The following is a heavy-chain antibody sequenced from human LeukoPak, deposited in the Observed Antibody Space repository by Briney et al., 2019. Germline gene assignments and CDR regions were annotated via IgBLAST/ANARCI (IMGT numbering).Heavy chain of an antibody. Sequence: GGSLSLSCAASGFTFSNSAMSWVRQAPGKGLEWVSSIGGYGLNPYYADSVQGRFTISRDNSKNTLYLQMSSLRVEDTAIYYCAKDLSVAGPFDYWGQGILVTVSS. CDR2: IGGYGLNP. CDR1: GFTFSNSA. V-gene: IGHV3-23*01. D-gene: IGHD6-19*01. CDR3: AKDLSVAGPFDY. J-gene: IGHJ4*02.